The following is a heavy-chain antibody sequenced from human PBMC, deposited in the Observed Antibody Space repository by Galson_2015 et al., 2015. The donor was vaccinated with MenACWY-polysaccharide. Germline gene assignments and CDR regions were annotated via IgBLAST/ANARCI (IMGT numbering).Heavy chain of an antibody. J-gene: IGHJ6*02. CDR1: GFSFNNHG. Sequence: SLRLSCAASGFSFNNHGMHWVRQAPGKGLEWVAVLYSDGVSKYYGDSVKGRFTISRDNSNNTLYLQMKNLRVDDTAVYYCARDYNRWLAPLPYYHYGMDVWGQGTTVTVSS. V-gene: IGHV3-33*01. D-gene: IGHD1-14*01. CDR3: ARDYNRWLAPLPYYHYGMDV. CDR2: LYSDGVSK.